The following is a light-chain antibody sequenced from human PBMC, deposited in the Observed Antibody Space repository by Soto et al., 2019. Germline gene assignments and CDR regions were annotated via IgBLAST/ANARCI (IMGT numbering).Light chain of an antibody. CDR2: LGS. V-gene: IGKV2-28*01. Sequence: DIVMTQSPLSLPVTPGEPASISCRSSQSLLQTNGYNYLDWYLQKPGQSPQLLIYLGSNRASGVPDRFSGSGSGTDFTLKISRVEAEDVRVYYCMQALQTPWAFGQRTKLEIK. J-gene: IGKJ1*01. CDR1: QSLLQTNGYNY. CDR3: MQALQTPWA.